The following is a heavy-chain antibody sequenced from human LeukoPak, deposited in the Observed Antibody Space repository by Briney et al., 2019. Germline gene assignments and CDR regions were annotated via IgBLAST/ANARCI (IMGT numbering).Heavy chain of an antibody. CDR3: AKDIVVVVAATFSY. V-gene: IGHV3-23*01. CDR2: ISGSGGST. CDR1: GYTFSSYA. D-gene: IGHD2-15*01. J-gene: IGHJ4*02. Sequence: TGGSLRLSCAASGYTFSSYAMSWVRQAPGKGMEWVSAISGSGGSTYYADSVKGRFTISRDNSKNTLYLQMNSLRAEDTAVYYCAKDIVVVVAATFSYWGQGTLVTVSS.